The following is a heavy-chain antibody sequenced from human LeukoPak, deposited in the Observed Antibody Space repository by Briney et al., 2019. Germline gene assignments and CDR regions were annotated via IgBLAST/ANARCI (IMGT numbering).Heavy chain of an antibody. Sequence: ASVKVSCKASGYTLTSHDINWVRQATGPGLEWMGWMNPASGNTGYAQKFQGRVTMTRDTSISTAYMELSSLTSEDTAVYYCARALSGCVLCFDYWGQGTLVTVSS. V-gene: IGHV1-8*01. J-gene: IGHJ4*02. CDR3: ARALSGCVLCFDY. CDR2: MNPASGNT. D-gene: IGHD6-19*01. CDR1: GYTLTSHD.